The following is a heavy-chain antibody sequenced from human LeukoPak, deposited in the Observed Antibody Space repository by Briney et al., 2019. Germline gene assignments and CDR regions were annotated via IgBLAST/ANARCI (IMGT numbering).Heavy chain of an antibody. V-gene: IGHV3-7*04. J-gene: IGHJ6*02. CDR1: GFTFSNYW. Sequence: GGSLRLSCAASGFTFSNYWMSWVRQAPGKGLEWVANIKQDGSEKSYVDSVKGRFTISRDNAKNSLFLQMNSLRAEDTAVFYCARAFSIMVRGLIPSYYSVMDVWGQGTTVTVSS. CDR3: ARAFSIMVRGLIPSYYSVMDV. CDR2: IKQDGSEK. D-gene: IGHD3-10*01.